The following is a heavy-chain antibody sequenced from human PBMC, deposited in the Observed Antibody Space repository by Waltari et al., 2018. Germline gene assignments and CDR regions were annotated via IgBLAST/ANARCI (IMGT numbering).Heavy chain of an antibody. J-gene: IGHJ5*02. D-gene: IGHD1-1*01. CDR1: GYTFTSYD. CDR3: ARTLYWKGGFDP. Sequence: QVQLVQSGAEVKKPGASVKVSCKASGYTFTSYDINWVRQATGQGLEWMGWINPNSGNTGYAQKFQGRVTSTRNTSISTADRELSSLRSEDTAVYYCARTLYWKGGFDPWGQGTLVTVSS. CDR2: INPNSGNT. V-gene: IGHV1-8*03.